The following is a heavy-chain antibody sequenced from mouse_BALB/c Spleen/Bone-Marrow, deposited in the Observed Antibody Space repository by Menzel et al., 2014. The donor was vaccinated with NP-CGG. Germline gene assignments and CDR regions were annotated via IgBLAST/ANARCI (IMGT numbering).Heavy chain of an antibody. V-gene: IGHV1-67*01. CDR1: GYTFTDYG. D-gene: IGHD2-14*01. CDR2: ISLYSGNT. CDR3: ARGGYRCDETMDY. J-gene: IGHJ4*01. Sequence: VQLQQSGPELVRPGVSVKISCKGSGYTFTDYGMHWVKQSHAKSLEWIGLISLYSGNTNYNQKFKDKATMTVDKSSSTVYMELARLTSEDSAIYYCARGGYRCDETMDYWGQGTSVTVSA.